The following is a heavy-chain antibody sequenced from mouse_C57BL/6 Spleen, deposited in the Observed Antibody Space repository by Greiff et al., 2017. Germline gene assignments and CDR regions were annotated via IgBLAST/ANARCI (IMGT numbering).Heavy chain of an antibody. Sequence: EVKLMESGGGLVKPGGSLKLSCAASGFTFSSYAMSWVRQTPEKRLEWVATISDGGSYTYYPDNVKGRFTISRDNAKNNLYLQMSHLKSEDTAMYYCARDHPFYFDYWAQGTTLTVSS. CDR2: ISDGGSYT. CDR3: ARDHPFYFDY. V-gene: IGHV5-4*01. J-gene: IGHJ2*01. CDR1: GFTFSSYA.